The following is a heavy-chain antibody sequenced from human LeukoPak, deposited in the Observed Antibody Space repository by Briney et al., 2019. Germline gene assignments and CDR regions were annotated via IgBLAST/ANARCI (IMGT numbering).Heavy chain of an antibody. J-gene: IGHJ6*03. V-gene: IGHV4-34*01. CDR3: ARGNLDRIAAPQSYYHYYYKDV. CDR1: GGSFSGYY. Sequence: SSETLSLTCAVYGGSFSGYYWSWIRQPPGKGLEWIGEINHSGSTNYDPSLKSRVTISVDTSKNQFSPKLSSVTAADTAVYYCARGNLDRIAAPQSYYHYYYKDVWGKGTTVTVSS. D-gene: IGHD6-6*01. CDR2: INHSGST.